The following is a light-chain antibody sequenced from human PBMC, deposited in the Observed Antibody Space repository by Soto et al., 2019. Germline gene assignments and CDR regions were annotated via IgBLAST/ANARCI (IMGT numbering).Light chain of an antibody. Sequence: EIAMTQSPATLSVSPGERATLSCRASQSVDSKLAWYQQKPGQGPRLLIYGASNRATGIPARFSGSGSGTEFTLTISGLQSEDLAVYYCQHYSTWLWTFGQGTKGEIK. CDR2: GAS. CDR1: QSVDSK. CDR3: QHYSTWLWT. V-gene: IGKV3-15*01. J-gene: IGKJ1*01.